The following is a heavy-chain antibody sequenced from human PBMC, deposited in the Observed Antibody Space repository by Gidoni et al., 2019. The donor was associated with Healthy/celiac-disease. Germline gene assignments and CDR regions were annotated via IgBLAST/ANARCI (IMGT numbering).Heavy chain of an antibody. J-gene: IGHJ5*02. CDR2: INHSGST. D-gene: IGHD3-22*01. Sequence: QVQLQQWGAGLLKPSETLSLTCAVYGGYFSGYYWSWIRQPQGKWLEWMGEINHSGSTNYNPSLKSRVTISVDTSKNQFSLKLSSVTAADTAVYYCARGRHYYDSSGPWGQGTLVTVSS. V-gene: IGHV4-34*01. CDR3: ARGRHYYDSSGP. CDR1: GGYFSGYY.